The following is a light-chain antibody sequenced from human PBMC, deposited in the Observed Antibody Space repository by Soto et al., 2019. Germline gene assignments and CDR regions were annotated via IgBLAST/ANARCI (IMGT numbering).Light chain of an antibody. V-gene: IGKV1-6*01. J-gene: IGKJ1*01. CDR1: QGIRSA. Sequence: AIQLTQSPSSLSASVGDTVTITCRASQGIRSALGWYQQKPGKVPKLLIYAASTLQSGVPSRFSGSGSGTDFTLTISSLQPEDFATYYCLLDFSYFWAFGQGTKVEVK. CDR2: AAS. CDR3: LLDFSYFWA.